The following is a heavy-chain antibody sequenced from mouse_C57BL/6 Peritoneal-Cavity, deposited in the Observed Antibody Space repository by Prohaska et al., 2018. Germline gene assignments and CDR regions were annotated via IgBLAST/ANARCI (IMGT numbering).Heavy chain of an antibody. V-gene: IGHV5-17*01. CDR3: ATAYYGSSSYWYFDV. CDR2: ISSGSSTS. CDR1: GFTFSDYG. Sequence: EVQLVESGGGLVKPGGSRKLSCAASGFTFSDYGMHWVRQAPEKGLEWCAYISSGSSTSYYAYKVKGRFTISRDNAKTTLYLQMTSLRYEETAMYYCATAYYGSSSYWYFDVWGIVTTVTVSS. D-gene: IGHD1-1*01. J-gene: IGHJ1*03.